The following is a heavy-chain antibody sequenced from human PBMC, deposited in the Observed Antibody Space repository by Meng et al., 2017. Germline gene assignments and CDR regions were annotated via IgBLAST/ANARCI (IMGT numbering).Heavy chain of an antibody. V-gene: IGHV3-49*04. J-gene: IGHJ3*02. CDR3: TTVGRNMITFGGVIVNVAFDI. CDR1: GFTFGDYA. Sequence: GESLKISCTASGFTFGDYAMSWVRQAPGKGLEWVGFIRSKAYGGTTEYAASVKGRFTISRDDSKSIAYLQMNSLKTEDTAVYYCTTVGRNMITFGGVIVNVAFDIWSQGTMVTVSS. CDR2: IRSKAYGGTT. D-gene: IGHD3-16*02.